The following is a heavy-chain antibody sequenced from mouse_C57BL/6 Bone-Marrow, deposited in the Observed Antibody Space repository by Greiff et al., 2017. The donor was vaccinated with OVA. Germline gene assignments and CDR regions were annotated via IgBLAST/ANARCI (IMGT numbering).Heavy chain of an antibody. CDR1: GFTFSSYA. Sequence: EVKLVESGGGLVKPGGSLKLSCAASGFTFSSYAMSWVRQTPEKRLEWVATISDGGSYTYYPDNVKGRFTISRDNAKNNLYLQMSHLKSEDTAMYYCARDLYYYGTHYYAMDYWGQGTSVTVSS. CDR2: ISDGGSYT. D-gene: IGHD1-1*01. CDR3: ARDLYYYGTHYYAMDY. V-gene: IGHV5-4*01. J-gene: IGHJ4*01.